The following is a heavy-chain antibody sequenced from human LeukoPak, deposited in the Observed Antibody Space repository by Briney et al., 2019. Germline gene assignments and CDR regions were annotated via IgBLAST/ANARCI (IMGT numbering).Heavy chain of an antibody. D-gene: IGHD1-26*01. CDR3: AKSGGYGLIDY. CDR2: IYYSGTT. V-gene: IGHV4-39*01. Sequence: PSETLSLTCTVSGGSFSSSDYYWGWIRQPPGKGLEWIGSIYYSGTTYYNPSLKSRVTISVDTSKNQFSLKLRSVTAADTAIYYCAKSGGYGLIDYWGQGTLVTVSS. J-gene: IGHJ4*02. CDR1: GGSFSSSDYY.